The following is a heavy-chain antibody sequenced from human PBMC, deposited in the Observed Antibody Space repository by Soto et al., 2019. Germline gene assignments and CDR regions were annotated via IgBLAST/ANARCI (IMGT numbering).Heavy chain of an antibody. V-gene: IGHV4-31*03. Sequence: SETLSLTCTVSGGSISSGGYYWSWIRQHPGKGLEWIGYIYYSGSTYYNPSLKSRVTISVDTSKNQFSLKLSSVTAADTAVYYCARGGYYDSSDSNWFDPWGQGTLVTVSS. CDR1: GGSISSGGYY. D-gene: IGHD3-22*01. CDR2: IYYSGST. CDR3: ARGGYYDSSDSNWFDP. J-gene: IGHJ5*02.